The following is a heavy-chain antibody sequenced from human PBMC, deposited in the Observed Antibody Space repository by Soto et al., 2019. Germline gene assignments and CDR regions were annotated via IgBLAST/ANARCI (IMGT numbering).Heavy chain of an antibody. V-gene: IGHV3-30*18. J-gene: IGHJ6*02. CDR2: ISYHGTEK. D-gene: IGHD5-18*01. Sequence: QVQLVESGGGVVQPGMSLRLSCAASGVTFTNYAMHWVRQAPGKGLEWVADISYHGTEKGYADSVKGRFTISRDNSKNTRDVQMSSLRPEGTAVYYWAKDIGGVDTGNYGMDVWGQGTTVIVSS. CDR3: AKDIGGVDTGNYGMDV. CDR1: GVTFTNYA.